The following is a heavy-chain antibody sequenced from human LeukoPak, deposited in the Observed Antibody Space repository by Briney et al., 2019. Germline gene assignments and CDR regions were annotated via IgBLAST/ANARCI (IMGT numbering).Heavy chain of an antibody. Sequence: GGSLRLSCAASGFTFSSYAMSWVRQAPGKGLEWVSAISGSGGSTYYADSVKGRFTISRDNSKNTLYLQMNGLRAEDTAVYYCAKGPSPNYYYYYMDVWGKGTTVTISS. CDR1: GFTFSSYA. CDR3: AKGPSPNYYYYYMDV. J-gene: IGHJ6*03. V-gene: IGHV3-23*01. CDR2: ISGSGGST. D-gene: IGHD2-2*01.